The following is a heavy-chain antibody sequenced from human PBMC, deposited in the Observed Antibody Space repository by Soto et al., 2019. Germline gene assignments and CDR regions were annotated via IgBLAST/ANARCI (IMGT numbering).Heavy chain of an antibody. CDR2: ISAYNGNT. CDR1: GYTFTSYG. V-gene: IGHV1-18*01. J-gene: IGHJ5*02. Sequence: ASVKVSCKASGYTFTSYGISWVRQAPGQGLEWMRWISAYNGNTNYAQKLQGRVTMTTDTSTSTAYMELRSLRSDDTAVYYCARACSSTSCYEDNWFDPWGQGTLVTVSS. CDR3: ARACSSTSCYEDNWFDP. D-gene: IGHD2-2*01.